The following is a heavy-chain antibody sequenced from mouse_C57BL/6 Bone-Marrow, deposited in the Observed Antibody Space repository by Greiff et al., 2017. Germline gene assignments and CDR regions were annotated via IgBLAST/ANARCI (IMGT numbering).Heavy chain of an antibody. D-gene: IGHD1-1*01. CDR1: GYTFTSYW. Sequence: QVQLQQPGAELVKPGASVKMSCKASGYTFTSYWITWVKQRPGQGLEWIGDIYPGSGSTNYNEKFKSKATLPVDTSSSTDYMQLSSLTSEDSAVYYCASGAITTVVAHWYFEVWGTGTTVTVSS. J-gene: IGHJ1*03. V-gene: IGHV1-55*01. CDR3: ASGAITTVVAHWYFEV. CDR2: IYPGSGST.